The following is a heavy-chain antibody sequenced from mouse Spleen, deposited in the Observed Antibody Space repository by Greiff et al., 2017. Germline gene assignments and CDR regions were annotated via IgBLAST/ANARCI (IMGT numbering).Heavy chain of an antibody. V-gene: IGHV1-64*01. J-gene: IGHJ3*01. CDR1: GYTFTSYW. CDR2: IHPNSGST. Sequence: VQGVESGAELVKPGASVKLSCKASGYTFTSYWMHWVKQRPGQGLEWIGMIHPNSGSTNYNEKFKSKATLTVDKSSSTAYMQLSSLTSEDSAVYYCARDYDGSYGVAYWGQGTLVTVSA. CDR3: ARDYDGSYGVAY. D-gene: IGHD1-1*01.